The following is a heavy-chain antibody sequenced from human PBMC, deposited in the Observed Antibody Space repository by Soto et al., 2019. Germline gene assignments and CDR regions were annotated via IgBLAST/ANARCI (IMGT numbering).Heavy chain of an antibody. V-gene: IGHV1-69*12. CDR1: GGTFSNYP. CDR3: ARGNHRWLQLWYFDL. J-gene: IGHJ2*01. CDR2: SIPIFGTV. Sequence: QVQLVQSGAEVKKPGSSVKVSCKASGGTFSNYPLSWVRQAPGQGLEWMGGSIPIFGTVNYAQKLQGRVTITADESTSTAYMELSSLRSEDTAVYYCARGNHRWLQLWYFDLWGRGTLVTVS. D-gene: IGHD5-12*01.